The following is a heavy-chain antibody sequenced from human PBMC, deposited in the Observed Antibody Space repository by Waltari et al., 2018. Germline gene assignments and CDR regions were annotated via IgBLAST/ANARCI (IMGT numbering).Heavy chain of an antibody. J-gene: IGHJ4*02. D-gene: IGHD3-22*01. CDR2: IYSSGST. CDR3: AREFYYDSSGYDY. CDR1: GCSISSYY. Sequence: QVQLQESGPGLVKPSETLSLTCTVSGCSISSYYWSWIRQPPGKGLEWIGYIYSSGSTNYNPSLKSRVTISVDTSKNQFSLKLSSVTAADTAVYYCAREFYYDSSGYDYWGQGTLVTVSS. V-gene: IGHV4-59*01.